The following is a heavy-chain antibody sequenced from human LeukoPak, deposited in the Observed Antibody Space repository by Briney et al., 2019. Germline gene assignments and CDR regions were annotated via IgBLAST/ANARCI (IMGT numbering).Heavy chain of an antibody. J-gene: IGHJ4*02. CDR3: VRESEYDHSASFDY. V-gene: IGHV3-30-3*01. CDR1: GFTFTAYL. CDR2: MSSDGNAM. D-gene: IGHD3-22*01. Sequence: GGSLRLSCAASGFTFTAYLIHWVRQAPGKGLEWVAVMSSDGNAMFYADSVKGRFTISRDNSKNTLYLQMNSLRAEDTAVYYCVRESEYDHSASFDYWGQGTLVTVSS.